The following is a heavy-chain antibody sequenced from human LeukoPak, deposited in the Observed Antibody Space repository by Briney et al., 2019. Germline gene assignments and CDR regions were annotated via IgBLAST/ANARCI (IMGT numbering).Heavy chain of an antibody. CDR1: GFTFSSYA. CDR2: ISYDGSNK. V-gene: IGHV3-30-3*01. J-gene: IGHJ4*02. CDR3: ARDGIASALSYFDY. Sequence: GRSLRLSCAASGFTFSSYAMHWVRQAPGKGLEWEAVISYDGSNKYYADSVKGRFTISRDNSKNTLYLQMNSLRAEDTAVYYCARDGIASALSYFDYWGQGTLVTVSS. D-gene: IGHD6-13*01.